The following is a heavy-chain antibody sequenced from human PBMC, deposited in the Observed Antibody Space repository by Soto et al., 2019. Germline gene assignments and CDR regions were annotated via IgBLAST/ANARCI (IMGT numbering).Heavy chain of an antibody. CDR3: AHRGYIGGSPADFDY. Sequence: QITLKESGPALVKPTQTLTLTCTFSGFSLSTSGMGVGWIRQPPGKALEWLALIYWDDDKRYSPSLKSRLTITKDTSKNQVVLTMTNMDPVDTATYYCAHRGYIGGSPADFDYWGQGTLVTVSS. D-gene: IGHD2-15*01. CDR1: GFSLSTSGMG. J-gene: IGHJ4*02. CDR2: IYWDDDK. V-gene: IGHV2-5*02.